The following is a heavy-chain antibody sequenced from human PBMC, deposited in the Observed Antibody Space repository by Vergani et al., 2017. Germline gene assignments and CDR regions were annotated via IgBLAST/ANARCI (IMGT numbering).Heavy chain of an antibody. CDR1: SGSFSGYY. D-gene: IGHD5-18*01. V-gene: IGHV4-34*01. CDR2: INHSGST. J-gene: IGHJ4*02. CDR3: ATTGYSYGLVDY. Sequence: QVQLQQWGAGLLKPSETLSLTCAVYSGSFSGYYWSWIRQPPGKGLEWIGEINHSGSTNYNPSLKSRVTILVDTSKNQFSLMLSSVTAAETAVYYCATTGYSYGLVDYWGQGTLVTFSS.